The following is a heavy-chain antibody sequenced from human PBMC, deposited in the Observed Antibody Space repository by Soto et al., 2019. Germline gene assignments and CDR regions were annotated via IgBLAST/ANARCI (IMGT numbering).Heavy chain of an antibody. Sequence: QVQLVQSVAEVKKPGSSVKVSCKASGGTFSSYAISWVRQAPGQGLEWMGGIIPIFGTANYAQKFQGRVTITPDESTSTDYIGLSSLRSEYTAVYYGARFGHPGLSYGMDVWGQGTTVTVSS. J-gene: IGHJ6*02. CDR1: GGTFSSYA. V-gene: IGHV1-69*01. D-gene: IGHD3-16*01. CDR2: IIPIFGTA. CDR3: ARFGHPGLSYGMDV.